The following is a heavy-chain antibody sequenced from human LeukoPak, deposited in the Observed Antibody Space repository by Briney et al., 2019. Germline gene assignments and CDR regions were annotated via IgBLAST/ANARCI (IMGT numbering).Heavy chain of an antibody. CDR1: GYTFTSYG. CDR3: ARYGSGCYYSYYYYYMDV. Sequence: ASVKVSCKASGYTFTSYGISWVRQAPGQGLEWMGWISAYNGNTNYAQKLQGRVTMTTDTSTSTAYMELRSLRSDDTAVYYCARYGSGCYYSYYYYYMDVWGKGTTVTVSS. V-gene: IGHV1-18*01. D-gene: IGHD3-10*01. CDR2: ISAYNGNT. J-gene: IGHJ6*03.